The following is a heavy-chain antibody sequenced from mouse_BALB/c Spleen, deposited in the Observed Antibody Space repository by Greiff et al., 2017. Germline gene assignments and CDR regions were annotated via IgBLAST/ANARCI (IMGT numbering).Heavy chain of an antibody. CDR1: GFTFSNYW. D-gene: IGHD2-4*01. V-gene: IGHV6-6*02. CDR3: TGYDYGGAVDY. J-gene: IGHJ4*01. Sequence: EVKVEESGGGLVQPGGSMKLSCVASGFTFSNYWMNWVRQSPEKGLEWVAEFRLKSNNYATHYAESVKGRFTISRDDSKSSVYLQMNNLRAEDTGIYYCTGYDYGGAVDYWGQGTSVTVSS. CDR2: FRLKSNNYAT.